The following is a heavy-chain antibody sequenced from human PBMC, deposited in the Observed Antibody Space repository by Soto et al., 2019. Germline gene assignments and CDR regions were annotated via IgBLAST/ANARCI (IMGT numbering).Heavy chain of an antibody. J-gene: IGHJ4*02. CDR2: IYYSGST. V-gene: IGHV4-39*01. CDR1: GGSISSSSYY. CDR3: ARLRRANSGWTPWDY. D-gene: IGHD6-19*01. Sequence: QLQLQESGPGLVKPSETLSLTCTVSGGSISSSSYYWGWIRQPPGKGLEWIGNIYYSGSTHYNPPRQSRTPKAAATSKNQLSLKLSSVSATDTAIYYCARLRRANSGWTPWDYWGQGTLVTVSS.